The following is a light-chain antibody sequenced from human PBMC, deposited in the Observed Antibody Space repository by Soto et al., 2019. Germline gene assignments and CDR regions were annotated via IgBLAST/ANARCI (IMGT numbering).Light chain of an antibody. CDR2: EVS. CDR3: SSYASSNTWV. V-gene: IGLV2-8*01. CDR1: SSDVGGYNY. Sequence: QSALTQPPSASGSPGQSVTISCTGTSSDVGGYNYVSWYQQHPGKAPKLMIYEVSKRPSGVPDRFSGSKSGNTASLTVSGLQAEDEADYYCSSYASSNTWVFGGGTKLHRP. J-gene: IGLJ3*02.